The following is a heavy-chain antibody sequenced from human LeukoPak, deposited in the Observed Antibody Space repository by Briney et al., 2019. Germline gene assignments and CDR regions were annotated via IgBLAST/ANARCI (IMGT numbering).Heavy chain of an antibody. CDR1: GFTFSSYG. CDR3: AKHLGDLPDY. V-gene: IGHV3-30*18. J-gene: IGHJ4*02. CDR2: ISYDGSNK. Sequence: GGSLRLSCAASGFTFSSYGMHWVRQAPGKGLEWVAVISYDGSNKYYADSVKGRFTISRDNSKNTLYLQMNSLRAEDTAVYYCAKHLGDLPDYWGQGTLVTVSS.